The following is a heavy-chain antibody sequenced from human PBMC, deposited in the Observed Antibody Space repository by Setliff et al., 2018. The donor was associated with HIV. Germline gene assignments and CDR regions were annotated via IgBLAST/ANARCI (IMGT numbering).Heavy chain of an antibody. Sequence: SLTCSVSGHSISGYYWSWIRQPAGRGLEWIGRIHTSGNTNYNPSLRGRVTMSVDMSKNQFSLKLTPVSAADTAVYYCARDRIEFVAEDPHDVFDIWGRGTLVTVSS. D-gene: IGHD5-12*01. CDR3: ARDRIEFVAEDPHDVFDI. V-gene: IGHV4-4*07. CDR1: GHSISGYY. J-gene: IGHJ3*02. CDR2: IHTSGNT.